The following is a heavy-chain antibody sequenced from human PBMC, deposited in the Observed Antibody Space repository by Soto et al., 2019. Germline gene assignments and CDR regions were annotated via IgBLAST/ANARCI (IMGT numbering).Heavy chain of an antibody. V-gene: IGHV4-59*01. D-gene: IGHD3-16*02. CDR2: IYYSGRT. J-gene: IGHJ4*02. CDR1: GGSISDYQ. Sequence: QVQLQESGPGLVKPSETLSLTCSISGGSISDYQWSWIRQPPGKGLEWIGYIYYSGRTNYNPSLKSRVTISLDTSTKQFSLRLRSVTAADTAVYYCARMRGLAEISPYFDYWGQGALVTVSS. CDR3: ARMRGLAEISPYFDY.